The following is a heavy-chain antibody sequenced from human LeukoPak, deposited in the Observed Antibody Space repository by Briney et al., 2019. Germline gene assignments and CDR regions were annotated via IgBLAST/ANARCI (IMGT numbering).Heavy chain of an antibody. CDR2: ISAYNGNT. Sequence: ASVKVSCKASGYTFTSYGISWVRQAPGQGLEWMGWISAYNGNTNYAQKLQGRVTMTTDTSTSTAYMELRSLRSDDTAVYYCARDRGPGITIPYYYYYGMDVWGQGTTVTVSS. D-gene: IGHD3-3*01. CDR1: GYTFTSYG. V-gene: IGHV1-18*01. CDR3: ARDRGPGITIPYYYYYGMDV. J-gene: IGHJ6*02.